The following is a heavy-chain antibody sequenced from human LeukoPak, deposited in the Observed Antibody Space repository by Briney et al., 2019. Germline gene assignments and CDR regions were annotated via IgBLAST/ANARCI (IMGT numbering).Heavy chain of an antibody. CDR1: GYSISSGYY. Sequence: SETLSLTCAVSGYSISSGYYWGCIRQPPGEALGWIGSIYHSGSTYYNPSLKSRVTISVDTSKNHFSLKLSSVTAADAAVYYCATADYGDWFDPWGQGTLVTVSS. D-gene: IGHD4-17*01. V-gene: IGHV4-38-2*01. CDR2: IYHSGST. CDR3: ATADYGDWFDP. J-gene: IGHJ5*02.